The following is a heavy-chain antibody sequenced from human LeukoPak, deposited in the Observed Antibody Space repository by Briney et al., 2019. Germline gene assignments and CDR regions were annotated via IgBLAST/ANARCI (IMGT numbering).Heavy chain of an antibody. D-gene: IGHD2-15*01. Sequence: PGRSLRLSCAASGFTFDDYAMHWVRQAPGKGLEWVSGISWNSGSIGYADSVKGRFTISRDNAKNSLYLQMNSLRAEDTALYYCAKDLKLLPNAFDIWGQGIMVTVSS. J-gene: IGHJ3*02. CDR1: GFTFDDYA. CDR3: AKDLKLLPNAFDI. V-gene: IGHV3-9*01. CDR2: ISWNSGSI.